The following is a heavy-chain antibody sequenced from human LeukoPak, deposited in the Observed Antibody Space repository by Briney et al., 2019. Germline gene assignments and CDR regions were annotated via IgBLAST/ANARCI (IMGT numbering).Heavy chain of an antibody. Sequence: AGGSLRLSCAVFGFTFRNTWMAWVRQTPGKGLEWVANINQDGSTKHYVDSVKGRFTISRDNAKNSLYLQMNSLRAEDTAIYYCARDQTGSLDYWGQGTLVTVSS. J-gene: IGHJ4*02. D-gene: IGHD1-26*01. CDR1: GFTFRNTW. V-gene: IGHV3-7*01. CDR3: ARDQTGSLDY. CDR2: INQDGSTK.